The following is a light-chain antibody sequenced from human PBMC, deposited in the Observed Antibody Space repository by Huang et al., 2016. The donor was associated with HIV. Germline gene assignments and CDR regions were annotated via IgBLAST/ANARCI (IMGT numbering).Light chain of an antibody. J-gene: IGKJ4*01. CDR2: DAS. CDR3: QQRGNWPLT. V-gene: IGKV3-11*01. CDR1: QSVGRD. Sequence: EIVLTQSPATLSLSPGERATLSCRARQSVGRDLAWYQQRPGQAPRLLIHDASNRATGIPARFSGSGSGTDFTLTISSLEPEDFAVYYCQQRGNWPLTFGGGTKVEIK.